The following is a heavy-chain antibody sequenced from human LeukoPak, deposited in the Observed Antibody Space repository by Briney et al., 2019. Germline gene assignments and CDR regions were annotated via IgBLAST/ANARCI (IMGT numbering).Heavy chain of an antibody. CDR2: IYHSGSA. V-gene: IGHV4-30-2*01. CDR1: GGSISSGGYS. D-gene: IGHD2-21*02. J-gene: IGHJ4*02. CDR3: ARGDGYSFDY. Sequence: SQTLSLTCAVSGGSISSGGYSWSWIRQPPGKGLEWIGYIYHSGSAYYNPSLESRVTISIDRSKNQFSLKLTSVTAADAAVYYCARGDGYSFDYWGQGTLVTVSS.